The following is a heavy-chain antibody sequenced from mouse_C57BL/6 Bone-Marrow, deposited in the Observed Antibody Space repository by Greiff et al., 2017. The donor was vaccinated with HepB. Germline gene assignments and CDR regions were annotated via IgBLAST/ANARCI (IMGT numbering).Heavy chain of an antibody. D-gene: IGHD2-3*01. CDR1: GFTFSSYT. V-gene: IGHV5-9*01. CDR2: ISGGGGNT. J-gene: IGHJ2*01. CDR3: ARQDGYNY. Sequence: EVMLVESGGGLVKPGGSLKLSCAASGFTFSSYTMSWVRQTPEKRLEWVATISGGGGNTYYPDSVKGRFTISRDNAKNTLYLQMSSLRSEDTALYYCARQDGYNYWGQGTTLTVSS.